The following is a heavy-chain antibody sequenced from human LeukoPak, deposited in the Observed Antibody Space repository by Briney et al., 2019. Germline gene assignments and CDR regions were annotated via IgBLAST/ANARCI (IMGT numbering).Heavy chain of an antibody. V-gene: IGHV4-39*01. CDR2: IYESGST. J-gene: IGHJ4*02. D-gene: IGHD3-10*01. CDR3: ARSPLPYGAGRGYFDY. CDR1: GGSIRRSYCY. Sequence: SETLSLTCTVSGGSIRRSYCYWGWIRQTPGKGLEWIGSIYESGSTQYSPSLKSRLTVSVDTSKYQFSLNLTSVTATDTAVYYCARSPLPYGAGRGYFDYWGRGTLVTVSS.